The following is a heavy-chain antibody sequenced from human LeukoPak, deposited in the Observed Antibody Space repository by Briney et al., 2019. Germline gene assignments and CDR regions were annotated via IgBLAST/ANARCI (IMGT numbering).Heavy chain of an antibody. CDR1: GFTFSSYG. Sequence: GGSLRLSCAASGFTFSSYGMHWVRQLPGKGLVWVSRISPTGSTTSYADSVKGRFTVSRDNAKNTLYLQVNNLRAEDTAVYYCARGPNSNWSGLDFWGQGTLLTVSS. CDR3: ARGPNSNWSGLDF. J-gene: IGHJ4*02. D-gene: IGHD6-6*01. CDR2: ISPTGSTT. V-gene: IGHV3-74*01.